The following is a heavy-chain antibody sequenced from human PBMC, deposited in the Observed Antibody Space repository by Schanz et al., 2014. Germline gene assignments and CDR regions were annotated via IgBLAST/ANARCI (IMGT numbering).Heavy chain of an antibody. CDR1: GDSISSGGYY. Sequence: QVQLQESGPGLVKPSQTLSLTCTVSGDSISSGGYYWSWIRQHPGKGLEWIGYISYSGATYYNPSLKSRVTISMHTSKNQFSLILSSAAAADTAVYYCARDRGHGDLPGDIWGQGTMVTVSS. D-gene: IGHD4-17*01. J-gene: IGHJ3*02. CDR2: ISYSGAT. CDR3: ARDRGHGDLPGDI. V-gene: IGHV4-31*03.